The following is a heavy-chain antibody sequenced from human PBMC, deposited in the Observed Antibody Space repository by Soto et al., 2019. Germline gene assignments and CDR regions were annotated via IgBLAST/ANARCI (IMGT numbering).Heavy chain of an antibody. Sequence: QVQLVESGGGVVQPGRSLRLSCAASGFTFSSYAMHWVRQAPGKGLEWVAVISYDGSNKYYADSVKGRFTISRDNSKNTLYLQMNSLRAEDTAVYYCARGGCGRYGDWFDPWGQGTLVTVSS. CDR3: ARGGCGRYGDWFDP. CDR1: GFTFSSYA. J-gene: IGHJ5*02. D-gene: IGHD6-19*01. V-gene: IGHV3-30-3*01. CDR2: ISYDGSNK.